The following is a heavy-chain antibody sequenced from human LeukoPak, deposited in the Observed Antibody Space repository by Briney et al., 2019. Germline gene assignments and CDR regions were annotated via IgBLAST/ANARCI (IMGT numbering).Heavy chain of an antibody. J-gene: IGHJ3*02. CDR2: IKQDGSEK. CDR1: GFTFSSYW. Sequence: TGGSLRLSCAASGFTFSSYWKSWVRQAPGKGLEWVAYIKQDGSEKYYVDSVKGRFTISRDNAKNSLYLQMNSLRAEDTAVYYCAREDEWLLRFFGAFDIWGQGTMVTVSS. D-gene: IGHD3-22*01. V-gene: IGHV3-7*01. CDR3: AREDEWLLRFFGAFDI.